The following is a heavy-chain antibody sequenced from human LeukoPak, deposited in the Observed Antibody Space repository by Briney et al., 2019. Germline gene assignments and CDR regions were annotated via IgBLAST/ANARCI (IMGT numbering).Heavy chain of an antibody. V-gene: IGHV1-69*01. Sequence: GSSVKVSCKASGGTFSSYAISWVRQAPGQGLEWMGGIIPIFGTANYAQKFQGRVTITADESTSTAYMELSSLRSEDTAVYYCARDESIAAAGFDYWGREPWSPSPQ. CDR2: IIPIFGTA. D-gene: IGHD6-13*01. CDR3: ARDESIAAAGFDY. CDR1: GGTFSSYA. J-gene: IGHJ4*02.